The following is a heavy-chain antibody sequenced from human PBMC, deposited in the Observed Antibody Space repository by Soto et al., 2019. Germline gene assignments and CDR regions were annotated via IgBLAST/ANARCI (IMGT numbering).Heavy chain of an antibody. J-gene: IGHJ4*02. CDR1: GFTCSSYA. CDR3: AKDEVSSTTLGDY. CDR2: ISGSGGST. D-gene: IGHD2-2*01. V-gene: IGHV3-23*01. Sequence: GGSLRLSCAASGFTCSSYAMSWGRQAPGKGLEWVSAISGSGGSTYYADSVKGRFTISRDNSKNTLYLQMNSLRAEDTAVYYCAKDEVSSTTLGDYWGQGTLVTVSS.